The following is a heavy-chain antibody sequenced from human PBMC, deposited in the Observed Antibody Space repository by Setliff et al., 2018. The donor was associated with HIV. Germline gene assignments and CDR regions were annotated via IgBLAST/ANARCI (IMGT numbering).Heavy chain of an antibody. CDR3: AKFPVFKWFGERQGWFDL. CDR2: ISGDGGRT. Sequence: GGSLRLSCAASEFTFGNYAMGWVRQAPGKGLEWVSAISGDGGRTYVAGPVKGRLSTSRDNSKNTMYLQMSSLRVEDTAVYYCAKFPVFKWFGERQGWFDLWGQGTLVTVSS. J-gene: IGHJ5*02. CDR1: EFTFGNYA. D-gene: IGHD3-10*01. V-gene: IGHV3-23*01.